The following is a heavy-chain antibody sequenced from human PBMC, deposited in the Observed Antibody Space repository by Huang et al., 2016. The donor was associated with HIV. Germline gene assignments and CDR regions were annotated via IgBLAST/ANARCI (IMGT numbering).Heavy chain of an antibody. V-gene: IGHV4-39*01. CDR2: SKYGENT. J-gene: IGHJ4*02. D-gene: IGHD3-3*01. CDR3: ATYDFWSGPIDC. CDR1: GGPISSSSYF. Sequence: QLQLQESGPGLLKPSETLSLSCSVSGGPISSSSYFWGWIRQPPGKGLGWIGSSKYGENTYNHPSLKSRVTISVDTSKNHFSLILTSVTAADTGIYYCATYDFWSGPIDCWGQGTLVIVSS.